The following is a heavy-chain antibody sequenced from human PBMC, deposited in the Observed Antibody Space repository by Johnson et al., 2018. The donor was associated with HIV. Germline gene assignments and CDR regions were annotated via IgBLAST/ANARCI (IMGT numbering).Heavy chain of an antibody. CDR3: AKDPNRWEQLAYAFDI. CDR1: GFTFSSFA. D-gene: IGHD6-6*01. Sequence: VRLVESGGGLVQPGGSLRLSCAASGFTFSSFAMSWVRQVPGKGLEWVSGINWNGGSTAYADSVTGRFTLSRDNAKTSLYLQMHSLRAEDTAVYYCAKDPNRWEQLAYAFDIGGQGTMVTVS. CDR2: INWNGGST. J-gene: IGHJ3*02. V-gene: IGHV3-20*04.